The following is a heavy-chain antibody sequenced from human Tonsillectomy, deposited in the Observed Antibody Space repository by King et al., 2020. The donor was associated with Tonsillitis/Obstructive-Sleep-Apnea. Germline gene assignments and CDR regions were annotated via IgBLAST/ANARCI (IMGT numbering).Heavy chain of an antibody. V-gene: IGHV4-59*08. D-gene: IGHD3-3*01. CDR2: IHYSGST. CDR3: ARLLTSFGGPDAFDI. CDR1: GGSISSYY. J-gene: IGHJ3*02. Sequence: VQLQESGPGLVKPSETLSLTCTVSGGSISSYYWSWIRQPPGKGLEWIGYIHYSGSTNYNPSLKSRVTISADTSKNQFSLQLRSVTAADTAVYYCARLLTSFGGPDAFDIWGQGTMVTVSS.